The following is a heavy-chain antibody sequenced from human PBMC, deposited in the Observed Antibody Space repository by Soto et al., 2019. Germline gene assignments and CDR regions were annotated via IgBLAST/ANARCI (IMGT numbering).Heavy chain of an antibody. D-gene: IGHD1-1*01. CDR3: AKNVAAVNDPYYDYYGGMDV. V-gene: IGHV3-30*04. CDR2: ISYDGSNA. CDR1: GFTFSNYA. Sequence: QVQLVESGGGVAQPGRSLRLSCAASGFTFSNYAIHWVRQAPGKGLEWLAVISYDGSNAFYADSVKGRFTISRDNSKNTVNLQLNSLRAEDTAAYYCAKNVAAVNDPYYDYYGGMDVWGQGTTVTVSS. J-gene: IGHJ6*02.